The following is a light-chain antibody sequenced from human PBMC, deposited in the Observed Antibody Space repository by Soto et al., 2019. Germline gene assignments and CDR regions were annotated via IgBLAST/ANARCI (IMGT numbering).Light chain of an antibody. CDR2: DAS. Sequence: EIVLTQSPATLSLSPGERATLSCRASQSVSSYLAWYQQKPGQAPRLLIYDASNRATGIPARFSGSGSGIDFTLTISSLEPEDFAGYYCQQRSDWLWTFGQGTKVEIK. V-gene: IGKV3-11*01. CDR1: QSVSSY. CDR3: QQRSDWLWT. J-gene: IGKJ1*01.